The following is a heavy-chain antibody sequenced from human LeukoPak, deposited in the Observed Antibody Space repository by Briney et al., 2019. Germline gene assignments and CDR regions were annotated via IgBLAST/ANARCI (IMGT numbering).Heavy chain of an antibody. V-gene: IGHV3-74*01. CDR2: INSDGRST. CDR3: VRAPWQHLDY. Sequence: PGGSLTLSCAASGFTFSSYWMHWVRQAPGKGLVWVSRINSDGRSTSYADSVKGRFTISRDNAKNTLYLQMNSLRADDTAVYYCVRAPWQHLDYWGQGTLVTVST. D-gene: IGHD6-13*01. CDR1: GFTFSSYW. J-gene: IGHJ4*02.